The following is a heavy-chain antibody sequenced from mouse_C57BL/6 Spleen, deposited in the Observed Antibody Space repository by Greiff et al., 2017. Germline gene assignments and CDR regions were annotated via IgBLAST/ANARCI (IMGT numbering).Heavy chain of an antibody. CDR3: ARHRAYYSNFYWYFDV. Sequence: EVMLVESGGGLVKPGGSLKLSCAASGFTFSSYTMSWVRQTPEMRLEWVATISGGGGNTYYPDSVKGRFTISRDNAKNTLYLQMSSLRSEDTALYYCARHRAYYSNFYWYFDVWGTGTTVTVSS. CDR1: GFTFSSYT. D-gene: IGHD2-5*01. V-gene: IGHV5-9*01. J-gene: IGHJ1*03. CDR2: ISGGGGNT.